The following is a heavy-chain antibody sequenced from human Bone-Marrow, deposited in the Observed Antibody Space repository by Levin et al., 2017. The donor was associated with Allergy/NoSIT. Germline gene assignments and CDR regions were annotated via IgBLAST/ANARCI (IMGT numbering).Heavy chain of an antibody. CDR1: GFTFSSYS. Sequence: GGSLRLSCAASGFTFSSYSMNWVRQAPGKGLEWVSYISSSSSTIYYADSVKGRFTISRDNAKNSLYLQMNSLRAEDTAVYYCARGRGGSYYYFDYWGQGTLVTVSS. D-gene: IGHD1-26*01. V-gene: IGHV3-48*01. J-gene: IGHJ4*02. CDR3: ARGRGGSYYYFDY. CDR2: ISSSSSTI.